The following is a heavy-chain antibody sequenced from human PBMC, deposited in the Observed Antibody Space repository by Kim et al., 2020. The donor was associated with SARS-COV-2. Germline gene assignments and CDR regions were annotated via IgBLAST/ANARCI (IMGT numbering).Heavy chain of an antibody. CDR3: ARDGADYSSTTYYSYDMDV. CDR1: GFTFSSYG. J-gene: IGHJ6*02. D-gene: IGHD6-13*01. V-gene: IGHV3-33*01. CDR2: IWYDGSNK. Sequence: GGSLRLSCAASGFTFSSYGMHWVRQAPGRGLEWVALIWYDGSNKYYADSVKGRFTISRDNSKNTLYLQMNSLRAEDTAVYYCARDGADYSSTTYYSYDMDVWGQGTTVTVSS.